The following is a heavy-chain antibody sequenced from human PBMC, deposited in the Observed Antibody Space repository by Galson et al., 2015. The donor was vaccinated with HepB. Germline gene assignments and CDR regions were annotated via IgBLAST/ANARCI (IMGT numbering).Heavy chain of an antibody. D-gene: IGHD4-23*01. CDR1: GASLTSGTYY. CDR2: IFYTGST. V-gene: IGHV4-39*02. J-gene: IGHJ4*02. Sequence: SETLSLTCTVSGASLTSGTYYWGWIRQPPGKSLEWIGTIFYTGSTSYNPSLKSRLTLSVDTSENQFSLKLSSVTAADTAVYYCAREIYGGSQEYFDSWGQGTLVTVSS. CDR3: AREIYGGSQEYFDS.